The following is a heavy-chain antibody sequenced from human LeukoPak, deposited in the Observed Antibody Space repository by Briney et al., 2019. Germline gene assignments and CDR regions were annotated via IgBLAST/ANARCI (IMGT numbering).Heavy chain of an antibody. CDR1: GGSISSHY. J-gene: IGHJ4*02. V-gene: IGHV4-59*11. CDR3: ARAGRGYSYGLFDY. Sequence: PSETLSLTCTVSGGSISSHYWSWIRQPPGKGLEWIGYTYYSGSTNYNPSLKSRVTISVDTSKNQFSLKLSSVTAADTAVYYCARAGRGYSYGLFDYWGQGTLVTVSS. D-gene: IGHD5-18*01. CDR2: TYYSGST.